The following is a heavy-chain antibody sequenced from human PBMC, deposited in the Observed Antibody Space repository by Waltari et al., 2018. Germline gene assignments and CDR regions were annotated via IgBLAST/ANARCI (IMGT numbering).Heavy chain of an antibody. D-gene: IGHD6-13*01. CDR3: AKDLIAAATGSDY. V-gene: IGHV3-30*18. CDR1: GLPFTPSG. J-gene: IGHJ4*02. Sequence: QVLLVEAGGGVVQPGRSLRLSCAAFGLPFTPSGMHWVRQAPGKGLEWVAGIWYDGNKKYYADSVKGRFTISRDNSKNTLYLQMNSLRPEDTAIYYCAKDLIAAATGSDYWGQGTLVTVSS. CDR2: IWYDGNKK.